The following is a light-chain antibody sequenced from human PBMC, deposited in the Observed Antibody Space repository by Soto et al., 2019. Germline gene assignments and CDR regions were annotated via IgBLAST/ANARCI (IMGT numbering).Light chain of an antibody. CDR3: ASKTRTTFVV. CDR2: SNK. Sequence: QSVLTQPPSASGTPGQRVTISCSGSSSNIGSNTVNWYQQLPGTAPKLLIYSNKQRPSGVPDRFSGSKSGTSASLAISGLQSEDEADYFCASKTRTTFVVFGGGTKLTVL. V-gene: IGLV1-44*01. J-gene: IGLJ2*01. CDR1: SSNIGSNT.